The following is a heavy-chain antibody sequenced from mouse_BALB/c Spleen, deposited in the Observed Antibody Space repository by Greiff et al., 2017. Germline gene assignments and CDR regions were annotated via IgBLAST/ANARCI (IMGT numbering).Heavy chain of an antibody. J-gene: IGHJ4*01. CDR2: ISSGSSTI. Sequence: EVKLQESGGGLVQPGGSRKLSCAASGFTFSSFGMHWVRQAPEKGLEWVAYISSGSSTIYYADTVKGRFTISRDNPKNTLFLQMTSLRSEDTAMYYCAREGLGAMDYWGQGTSVTVSS. CDR3: AREGLGAMDY. V-gene: IGHV5-17*02. D-gene: IGHD3-1*01. CDR1: GFTFSSFG.